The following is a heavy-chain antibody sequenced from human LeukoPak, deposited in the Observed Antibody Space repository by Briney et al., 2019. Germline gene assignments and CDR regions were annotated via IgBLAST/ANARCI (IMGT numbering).Heavy chain of an antibody. V-gene: IGHV4-39*01. CDR3: VRHRQWLLFPDY. CDR2: IFYSGAT. J-gene: IGHJ4*02. Sequence: SETLSLTCTVSGDSISINYNWGWIRQPPGKGLEWIGSIFYSGATYYSPSLKSRVTISVDTSKNQFSLKLSSMTAADTAVYYCVRHRQWLLFPDYWGQGTLVTVSS. CDR1: GDSISINYN. D-gene: IGHD6-19*01.